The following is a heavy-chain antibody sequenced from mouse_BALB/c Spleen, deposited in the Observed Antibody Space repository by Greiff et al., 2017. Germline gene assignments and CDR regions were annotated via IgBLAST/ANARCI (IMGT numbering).Heavy chain of an antibody. CDR2: INSNGGST. J-gene: IGHJ3*01. CDR3: AREGYDGLAY. CDR1: GFTFSSYG. Sequence: EVKLVESGGGLVQPGGSLKLSCAASGFTFSSYGMSWVRQTPDKRLELVATINSNGGSTYYPDSVKGRFTISRDNAKNTLYLQMSSLKSEDTAMYYCAREGYDGLAYWGQGTLVTVSA. D-gene: IGHD2-3*01. V-gene: IGHV5-6-3*01.